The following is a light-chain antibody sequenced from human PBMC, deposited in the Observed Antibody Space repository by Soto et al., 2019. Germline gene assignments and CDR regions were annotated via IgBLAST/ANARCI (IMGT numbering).Light chain of an antibody. V-gene: IGLV2-11*01. CDR2: DVS. CDR1: SSDVGSSKS. Sequence: QSVLTQPRSVSGSPGQSVTISCTGTSSDVGSSKSVSWYQQHPGKAPKLMVYDVSERPSGVPDRFSGSKSGNTASLTISGLQADDESDYYCCSYAGSTTWVFGGGTKLTVL. CDR3: CSYAGSTTWV. J-gene: IGLJ3*02.